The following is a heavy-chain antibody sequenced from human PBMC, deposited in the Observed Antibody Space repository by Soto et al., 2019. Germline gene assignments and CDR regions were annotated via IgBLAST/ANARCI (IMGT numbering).Heavy chain of an antibody. J-gene: IGHJ4*02. D-gene: IGHD6-19*01. CDR2: ISSSSSYI. V-gene: IGHV3-21*04. Sequence: EVQLVESGGGLVKPGGSLRLSCAASGFTFSSYSMNWVRQAPGKGLEWVSSISSSSSYIYYADSVKGRLTISRDNAKNSLYLQMKSLRAEDTAVYYCAGMWLWYDYWGQGTLVTVSS. CDR3: AGMWLWYDY. CDR1: GFTFSSYS.